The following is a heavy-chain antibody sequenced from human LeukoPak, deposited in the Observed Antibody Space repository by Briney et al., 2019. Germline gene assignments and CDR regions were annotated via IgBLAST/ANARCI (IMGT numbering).Heavy chain of an antibody. CDR1: GFTFSNYA. CDR3: ARSTDYGDYYYYGMNV. J-gene: IGHJ6*02. CDR2: ISGSGGIA. Sequence: GGSLRLSCAASGFTFSNYAMSWVRQAPGKGPEWVSGISGSGGIAYYADSVKGRFTISRDNAKNSLYLQMNSLRAEDTAVYYCARSTDYGDYYYYGMNVWGQGTTVTVSS. D-gene: IGHD4-17*01. V-gene: IGHV3-23*01.